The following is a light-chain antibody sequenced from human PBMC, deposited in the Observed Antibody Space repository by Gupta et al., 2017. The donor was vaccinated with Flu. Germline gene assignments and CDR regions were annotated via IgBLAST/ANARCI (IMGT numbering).Light chain of an antibody. V-gene: IGKV3-20*01. CDR2: GAS. CDR3: QQEDYSPIT. Sequence: EIVLTQSPGTLSESPGERATLSCRAAQSVSSYLAWYQQKPGQAPRLLIDGASSRASGIPDRFSGSGSGTDFTLTISRLEPEDFAVYYCQQEDYSPITFGQGTLMEIK. J-gene: IGKJ5*01. CDR1: QSVSSY.